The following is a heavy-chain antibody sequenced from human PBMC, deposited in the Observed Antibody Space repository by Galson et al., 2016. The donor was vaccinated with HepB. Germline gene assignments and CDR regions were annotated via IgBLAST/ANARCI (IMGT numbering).Heavy chain of an antibody. V-gene: IGHV6-1*01. J-gene: IGHJ4*02. CDR3: VKSVQLGRGFVT. CDR2: TYYRAEWRY. CDR1: GDSVSNNIDG. D-gene: IGHD2-2*01. Sequence: CAISGDSVSNNIDGWDWIRQSPSRRLEWLGRTYYRAEWRYDYATSLLSRISINPDTSKTQFSLHLNFVTPEDTGVYYCVKSVQLGRGFVTWGQGTLVTVSS.